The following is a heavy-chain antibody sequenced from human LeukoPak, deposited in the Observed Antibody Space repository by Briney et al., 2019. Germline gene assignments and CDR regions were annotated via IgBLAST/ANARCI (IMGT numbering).Heavy chain of an antibody. V-gene: IGHV4-59*01. CDR2: IYYSGST. CDR3: ARWGRAARPDY. Sequence: SETLSLTCTVSGGSISSYYWSWIRQPPGKGLEWIGYIYYSGSTNYNPSLKSRVTISVDTSKNQFSLKLSSVTAADTAVYYCARWGRAARPDYWGQGTLVTVSS. J-gene: IGHJ4*02. D-gene: IGHD6-6*01. CDR1: GGSISSYY.